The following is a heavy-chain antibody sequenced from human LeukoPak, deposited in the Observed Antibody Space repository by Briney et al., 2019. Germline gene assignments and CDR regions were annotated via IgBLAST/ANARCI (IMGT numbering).Heavy chain of an antibody. CDR1: GGSISSYY. V-gene: IGHV4-4*09. CDR3: ARHYYDSSGYYYPRYNWFDP. D-gene: IGHD3-22*01. Sequence: PSETLSLTCTVSGGSISSYYWSWIRQPPGKGLKWIGYIYTSGSTNYNPSLKSRVTISVDTSKNQFSLKLSSVTAADTAVYYCARHYYDSSGYYYPRYNWFDPWGQGTLVTVSS. J-gene: IGHJ5*02. CDR2: IYTSGST.